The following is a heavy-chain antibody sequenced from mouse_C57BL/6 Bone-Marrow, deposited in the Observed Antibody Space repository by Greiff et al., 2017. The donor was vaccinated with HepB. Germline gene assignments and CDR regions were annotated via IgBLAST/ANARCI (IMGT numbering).Heavy chain of an antibody. J-gene: IGHJ4*01. CDR2: IYPRSGNT. CDR3: ARGNYDYDVGYYYAMDY. V-gene: IGHV1-81*01. Sequence: VKLQESGAELARPGASVKLSCKASGYTFTSYGISWVKQRTGQGLEWIGEIYPRSGNTYYNEKFKGKATLTADKSSSTAYMELRSLTSEDSAVYFCARGNYDYDVGYYYAMDYWGQGTSVTVSS. CDR1: GYTFTSYG. D-gene: IGHD2-4*01.